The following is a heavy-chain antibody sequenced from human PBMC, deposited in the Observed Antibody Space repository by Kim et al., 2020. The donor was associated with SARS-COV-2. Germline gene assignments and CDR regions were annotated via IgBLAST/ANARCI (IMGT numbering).Heavy chain of an antibody. CDR3: ARRAADGMDV. Sequence: TNYTPSRRGRVTIAVDTSKNQFSLKLSSVTAADTAVYYCARRAADGMDVWGQGTTVTVSS. J-gene: IGHJ6*02. CDR2: T. V-gene: IGHV4-59*08.